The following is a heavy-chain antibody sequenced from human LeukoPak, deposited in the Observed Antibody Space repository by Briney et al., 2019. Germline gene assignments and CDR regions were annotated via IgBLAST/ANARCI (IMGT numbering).Heavy chain of an antibody. CDR3: ARDPRTMVRGVPAALRY. J-gene: IGHJ4*02. CDR1: GGTFSSYA. D-gene: IGHD3-10*01. Sequence: SVKVSCKASGGTFSSYAISWVRQTPGQGLEWMGGIIPIFGTANYAQKFQGRVTITADESTSTAYMELSSLRSEDTAVYYCARDPRTMVRGVPAALRYWGQGTLVTVSS. V-gene: IGHV1-69*13. CDR2: IIPIFGTA.